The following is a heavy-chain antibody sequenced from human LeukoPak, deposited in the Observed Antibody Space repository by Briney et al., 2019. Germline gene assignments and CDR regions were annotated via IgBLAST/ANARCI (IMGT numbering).Heavy chain of an antibody. CDR2: ISHSGNS. Sequence: PSGTLSLTCAVSGGSISSNNWWSWVRQPPGKGLEWIGEISHSGNSNYDPSLRSRVTISVDKSKNQFSLRLGSVTAADTAVYYCARKITMAPYFFDYWGQGTLVTVSS. J-gene: IGHJ4*02. D-gene: IGHD1-14*01. V-gene: IGHV4-4*02. CDR1: GGSISSNNW. CDR3: ARKITMAPYFFDY.